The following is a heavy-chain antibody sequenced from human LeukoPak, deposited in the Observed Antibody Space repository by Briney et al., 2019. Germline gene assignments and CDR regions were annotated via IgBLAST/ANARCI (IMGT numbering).Heavy chain of an antibody. CDR3: AREGLDRKQLWLHYFDY. D-gene: IGHD5-18*01. V-gene: IGHV3-30*04. CDR2: ISYDGSNK. CDR1: GFTFSSYA. Sequence: GGSLRLSCAASGFTFSSYAMHWVRQAPGKGLEWVAVISYDGSNKYYADSVKGRFTISRDNSKNTLYLQMNSLRAEDTAVYYCAREGLDRKQLWLHYFDYWGQRTLVTVSS. J-gene: IGHJ4*02.